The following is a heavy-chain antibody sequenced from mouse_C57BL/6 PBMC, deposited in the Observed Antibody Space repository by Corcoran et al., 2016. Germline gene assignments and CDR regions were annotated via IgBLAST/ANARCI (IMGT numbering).Heavy chain of an antibody. CDR2: INPNNGGT. CDR1: GYTFSDYY. Sequence: EVQLQQSGPELVKPGASVTISCRASGYTFSDYYMNCVKQRHGKYLEWIGDINPNNGGTSYNQKFKGKATWTVDKSSSTAYMELRSLTSEDSAIYSCARPFAYWGQGTLVTVSA. J-gene: IGHJ3*01. CDR3: ARPFAY. V-gene: IGHV1-26*01.